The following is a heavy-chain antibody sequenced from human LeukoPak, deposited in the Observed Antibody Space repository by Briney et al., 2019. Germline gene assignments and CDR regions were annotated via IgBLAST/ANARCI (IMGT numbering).Heavy chain of an antibody. V-gene: IGHV4-34*01. CDR3: ARVLVDNSPLYYYGLDV. CDR2: INHTGST. D-gene: IGHD5-12*01. Sequence: PSETLSLTCAVYGGSFSGYYWSWIRQPPGKGLEWIGEINHTGSTNYNPSLKSRVTISVDTSKKQFSLKLSSVTAVDTAVYYCARVLVDNSPLYYYGLDVWGQGTTVTVSS. CDR1: GGSFSGYY. J-gene: IGHJ6*02.